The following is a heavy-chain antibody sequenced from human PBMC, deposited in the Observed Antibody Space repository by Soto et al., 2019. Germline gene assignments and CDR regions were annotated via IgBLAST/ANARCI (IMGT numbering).Heavy chain of an antibody. Sequence: QVQLVESGGGLVKPGGSLRLSCAASGFTFSASDMSWIRQAPGKGLEWISYITFSGNTVYYADSLKGRFTISRDNAKNSLYLQMNRLRAEDTAVYYCARVSWREKYGMDVWGLGTTVTVSS. V-gene: IGHV3-11*01. CDR2: ITFSGNTV. CDR3: ARVSWREKYGMDV. J-gene: IGHJ6*02. CDR1: GFTFSASD.